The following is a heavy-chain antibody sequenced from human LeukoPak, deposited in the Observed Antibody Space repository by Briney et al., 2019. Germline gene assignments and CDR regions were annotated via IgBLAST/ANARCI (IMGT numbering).Heavy chain of an antibody. J-gene: IGHJ4*02. CDR1: GGSISSANYY. CDR2: IYYSGST. V-gene: IGHV4-39*01. CDR3: ARQTGSGLFILP. Sequence: SETLSLTCTVSGGSISSANYYWGWIRQPSGKGLEWIGSIYYSGSTYYKPSLKSRVTISIDTSKNQFSLRLTSVTAADTAVYYCARQTGSGLFILPGGQGTLVTVSS. D-gene: IGHD3/OR15-3a*01.